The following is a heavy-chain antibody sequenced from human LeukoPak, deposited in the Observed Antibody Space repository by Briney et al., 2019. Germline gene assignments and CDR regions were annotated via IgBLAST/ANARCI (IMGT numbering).Heavy chain of an antibody. CDR1: GGSISSNNW. CDR3: ARIMGRGYCISTSCRGDWFDP. V-gene: IGHV4-4*02. J-gene: IGHJ5*02. CDR2: IYHSGST. Sequence: SETLSPTCAVSGGSISSNNWWSWVRQPPGKGLEWIGEIYHSGSTNYNPSLKSRVTISVDKSKNQFSLKLSSVTAADTAVYYCARIMGRGYCISTSCRGDWFDPWGQGTLVTVSS. D-gene: IGHD2-2*01.